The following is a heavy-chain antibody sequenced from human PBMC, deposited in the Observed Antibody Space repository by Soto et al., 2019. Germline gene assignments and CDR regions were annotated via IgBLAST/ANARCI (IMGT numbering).Heavy chain of an antibody. CDR3: ARSTIFGVVRPFDY. V-gene: IGHV3-48*02. J-gene: IGHJ4*02. Sequence: GGSLRLSCAASGFTFSSYSMNWVRQAPGKGLEWVSYISSSSSTIYYADSVKGRFTISRDNAKNSLYLQMNSLRDEDTAVYYCARSTIFGVVRPFDYWGQGTQVTVSS. CDR1: GFTFSSYS. CDR2: ISSSSSTI. D-gene: IGHD3-3*01.